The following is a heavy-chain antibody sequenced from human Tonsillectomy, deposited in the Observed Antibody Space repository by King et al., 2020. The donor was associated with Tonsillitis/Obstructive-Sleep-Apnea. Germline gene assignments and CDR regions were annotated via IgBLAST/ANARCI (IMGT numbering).Heavy chain of an antibody. CDR1: GFTFSNYD. CDR3: ARAVTMLRGVSNY. J-gene: IGHJ4*02. V-gene: IGHV3-48*01. Sequence: VQLVESGGGLVQPGGSLRLSCAASGFTFSNYDMNLVRQAPGKGLEWLSFISSSGSAIYYADSVKGRFTISRDNAENSLFLQMNSLRGEDTAVYYCARAVTMLRGVSNYWGQGTLVTVSS. D-gene: IGHD3-10*01. CDR2: ISSSGSAI.